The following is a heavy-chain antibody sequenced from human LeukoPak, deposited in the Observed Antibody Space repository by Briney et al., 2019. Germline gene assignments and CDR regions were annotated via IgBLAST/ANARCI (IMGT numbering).Heavy chain of an antibody. Sequence: GGSLRLSCTGSGFTFSSYEMNWVRQAPGKGLEWVSHISSDGHVETYVDSVRGRFSMSRDNAKDLLFLQMDGLRAEDTAVYYCARDTLNGPFVISLDYWGQGALVTVSS. J-gene: IGHJ4*02. CDR3: ARDTLNGPFVISLDY. CDR2: ISSDGHVE. V-gene: IGHV3-48*03. D-gene: IGHD3-9*01. CDR1: GFTFSSYE.